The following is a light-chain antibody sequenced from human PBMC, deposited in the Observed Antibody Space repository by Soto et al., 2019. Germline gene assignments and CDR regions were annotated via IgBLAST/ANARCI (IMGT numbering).Light chain of an antibody. CDR3: QQYNTWPLT. J-gene: IGKJ4*01. CDR2: GAS. Sequence: ETVMTHAPATLSVSPGQGATLSCSATENINQNLAGYQQKPGQAPRLLIHGASYRATGIPDRFSGRGSGTEFTLAISRLQSEDVAVYYCQQYNTWPLTFGGGTKVEI. V-gene: IGKV3-15*01. CDR1: ENINQN.